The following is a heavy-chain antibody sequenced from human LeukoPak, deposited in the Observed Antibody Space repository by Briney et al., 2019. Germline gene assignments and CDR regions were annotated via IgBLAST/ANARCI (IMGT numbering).Heavy chain of an antibody. D-gene: IGHD2-15*01. V-gene: IGHV1-69*04. J-gene: IGHJ4*02. Sequence: SVKVSCMASGGTFSSYAISWVRPAPGQGLEWMGRIIPILGIPNYAQKFQGRVTITAAKSTSSVYMELSSLRSEDTAVYYCARASCSGGSCYGHWGQGTLVTVSS. CDR3: ARASCSGGSCYGH. CDR1: GGTFSSYA. CDR2: IIPILGIP.